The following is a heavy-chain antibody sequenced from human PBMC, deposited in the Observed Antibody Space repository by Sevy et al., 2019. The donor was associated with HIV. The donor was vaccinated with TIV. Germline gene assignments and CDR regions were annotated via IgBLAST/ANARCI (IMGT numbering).Heavy chain of an antibody. CDR3: AKEYSSGYS. D-gene: IGHD3-22*01. V-gene: IGHV3-23*01. CDR1: GLTFSSYV. J-gene: IGHJ4*02. CDR2: ISGSGGYT. Sequence: GGSLRLSCTASGLTFSSYVMSWVRQAPWKGLEWVSTISGSGGYTYGADSVKGRFTISRDHSKNTVYLQMNSLTVEDTAMYYCAKEYSSGYSWGQGILVTVSS.